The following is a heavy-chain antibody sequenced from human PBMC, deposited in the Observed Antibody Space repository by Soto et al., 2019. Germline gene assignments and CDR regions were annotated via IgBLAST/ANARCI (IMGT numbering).Heavy chain of an antibody. V-gene: IGHV4-39*01. CDR3: ARRDHSNSRGWFDP. J-gene: IGHJ5*02. D-gene: IGHD4-4*01. Sequence: SETLSLTCTISGDSVTSGNYYWTWIRQPPGKGLEWIGSIYYDGTTYYNPSLYSRVTISVDTSKPQFSLRLSSVTAADTAVYYCARRDHSNSRGWFDPWGPGTLVTVSS. CDR1: GDSVTSGNYY. CDR2: IYYDGTT.